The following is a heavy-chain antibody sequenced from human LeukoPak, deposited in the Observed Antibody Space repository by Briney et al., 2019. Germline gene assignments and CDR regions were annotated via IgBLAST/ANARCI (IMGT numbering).Heavy chain of an antibody. Sequence: GGSLRLSCAASGFTFDDYAMHWVRQAPGKGLEGVSFITGDGGRTYYADSVKGRFTISRDNSKKSLYLQMSRLRTEDTALYFCAKDRDTSGYTHWGQGTLVSVSS. J-gene: IGHJ4*02. CDR3: AKDRDTSGYTH. CDR1: GFTFDDYA. V-gene: IGHV3-43*02. CDR2: ITGDGGRT. D-gene: IGHD3-22*01.